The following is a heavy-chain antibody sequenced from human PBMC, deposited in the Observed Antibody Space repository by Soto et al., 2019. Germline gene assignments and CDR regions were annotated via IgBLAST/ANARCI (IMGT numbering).Heavy chain of an antibody. V-gene: IGHV4-61*01. J-gene: IGHJ5*02. D-gene: IGHD2-15*01. CDR1: GGSVSSGSYY. CDR2: IYYSGST. CDR3: AREGGCSGGSCYPFDP. Sequence: TSETLSLTRTVSGGSVSSGSYYWSWIRQPPGKGLEWIGYIYYSGSTNYNPSLKSRVTISGDTSKNQFSLKLSSVTAADAAVYYCAREGGCSGGSCYPFDPWGQGTLVTVSS.